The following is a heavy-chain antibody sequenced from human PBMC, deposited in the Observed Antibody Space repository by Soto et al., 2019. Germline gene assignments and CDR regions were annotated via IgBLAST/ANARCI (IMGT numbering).Heavy chain of an antibody. Sequence: QVQLVQSGAEVKKPGASVKVSCKASGYTFTTYGISWGRQAPGQGLERMGWTSTYNGDTKYAQKFQGRVTLTSDTSTSTAYMELTSLRSDDTAVYHCAREYCSGGSCYGVDYWGQGTLVTVSS. D-gene: IGHD2-15*01. CDR2: TSTYNGDT. CDR1: GYTFTTYG. CDR3: AREYCSGGSCYGVDY. V-gene: IGHV1-18*01. J-gene: IGHJ4*02.